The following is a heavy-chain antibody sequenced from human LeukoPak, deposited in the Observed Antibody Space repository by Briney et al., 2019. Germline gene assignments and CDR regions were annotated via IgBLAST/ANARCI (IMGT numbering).Heavy chain of an antibody. CDR1: GFTFNNYA. D-gene: IGHD1-26*01. CDR2: ISGSGGST. V-gene: IGHV3-23*01. CDR3: ARSLLGALDY. J-gene: IGHJ4*02. Sequence: PGGSLRLSCAASGFTFNNYAMSWVRQAPGKGLEWVSEISGSGGSTYYADSVKGRFTISRDNSKNTLYLQMNSLRTEDTATYYCARSLLGALDYWGQGTLVTVSS.